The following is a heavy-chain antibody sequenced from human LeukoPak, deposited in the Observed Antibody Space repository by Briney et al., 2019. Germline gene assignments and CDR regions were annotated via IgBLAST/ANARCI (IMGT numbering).Heavy chain of an antibody. J-gene: IGHJ4*02. CDR3: ARYSGYDYYFDY. D-gene: IGHD5-12*01. Sequence: PGGSLRLSCAVSGFTVSNNYMTWVRQAPVKGLEWVSLIYSGGATHYADSVKGRFTISRDNSKNTVNLQMNSLRVEDTAVYYCARYSGYDYYFDYWGQGTLVAVSS. CDR1: GFTVSNNY. V-gene: IGHV3-53*01. CDR2: IYSGGAT.